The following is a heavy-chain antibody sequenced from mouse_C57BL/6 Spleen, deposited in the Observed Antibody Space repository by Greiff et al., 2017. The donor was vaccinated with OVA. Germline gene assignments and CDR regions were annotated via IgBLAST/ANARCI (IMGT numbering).Heavy chain of an antibody. CDR2: IYPGSGSN. V-gene: IGHV1-55*01. CDR3: ARGGRGYWYFDV. D-gene: IGHD3-3*01. CDR1: GYTFTSYW. J-gene: IGHJ1*03. Sequence: QVQLQQPGAELVKPGASVKMSCKASGYTFTSYWITWVKQRPGQGLEWIGDIYPGSGSNNYNEKFKSKATLTVDTSSSTAYMQLSSLTSEDSAVYYCARGGRGYWYFDVWGTGTTVTVSS.